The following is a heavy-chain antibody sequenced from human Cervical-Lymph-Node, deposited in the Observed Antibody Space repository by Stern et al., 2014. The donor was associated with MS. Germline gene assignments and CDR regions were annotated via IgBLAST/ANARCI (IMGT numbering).Heavy chain of an antibody. V-gene: IGHV5-51*01. CDR3: GRLASPGFGMDV. CDR2: IYPGDSDT. CDR1: GYSFTSYW. Sequence: EVQLVESGAEVKKPGESLKISCKGSGYSFTSYWIGWVRQMPGKGLEWLGIIYPGDSDTRYSPSFQGQVPIPADKSSSTAFLQGSSLKASDTAMYYCGRLASPGFGMDVWGQGTTVTVSS. J-gene: IGHJ6*02.